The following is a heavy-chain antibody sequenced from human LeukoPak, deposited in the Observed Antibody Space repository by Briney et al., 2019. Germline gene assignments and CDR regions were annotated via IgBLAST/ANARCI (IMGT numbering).Heavy chain of an antibody. J-gene: IGHJ4*02. CDR3: ARVAEYQVRCYSDY. Sequence: ASVKVSCKASGFTFTNYAISWVRQAPGQGLEWMGWISAYSGNTDYAQKFRGRATMTIDTSTTTAHMELRSLRSDDTAVYYCARVAEYQVRCYSDYWGQGTLVTVSS. CDR2: ISAYSGNT. V-gene: IGHV1-18*01. CDR1: GFTFTNYA. D-gene: IGHD2-2*01.